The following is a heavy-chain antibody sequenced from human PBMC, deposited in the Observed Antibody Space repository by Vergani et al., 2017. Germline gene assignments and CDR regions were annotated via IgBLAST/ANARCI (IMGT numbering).Heavy chain of an antibody. Sequence: EMQLVESGGGLVQPGGSLRLSCAASGFTFSDHYMEWVRQAPGKGLEWVGRTRNKANSYTKEYAASVKGRFIVSRDASESSLYLQMNSLQTEDTAVYYCVRARVCGVGWCTPNMDVWGKGTTVTVSS. CDR3: VRARVCGVGWCTPNMDV. D-gene: IGHD2-21*01. CDR1: GFTFSDHY. CDR2: TRNKANSYTK. V-gene: IGHV3-72*01. J-gene: IGHJ6*03.